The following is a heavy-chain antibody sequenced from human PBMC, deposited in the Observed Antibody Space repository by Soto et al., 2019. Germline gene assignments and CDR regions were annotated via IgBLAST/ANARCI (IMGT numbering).Heavy chain of an antibody. D-gene: IGHD6-6*01. CDR1: GGSFSGYY. CDR2: INHSGST. V-gene: IGHV4-34*01. Sequence: QVQLQQWCAGLLKPSETLSLPCAVYGGSFSGYYWSWIRQPPGKGLEWVGEINHSGSTNYSPSLKSRVTISVDTSKNQFSLKLSSLTAADTAVYHCARGSGAPRRPPLGYWGQGALVTVSS. J-gene: IGHJ4*02. CDR3: ARGSGAPRRPPLGY.